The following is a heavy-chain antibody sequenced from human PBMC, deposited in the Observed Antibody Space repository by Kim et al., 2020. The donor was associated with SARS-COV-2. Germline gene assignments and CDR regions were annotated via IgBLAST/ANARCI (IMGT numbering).Heavy chain of an antibody. CDR3: TRDLDWLLFDY. J-gene: IGHJ4*02. D-gene: IGHD3-3*01. Sequence: TIYADSVKGRFTICRDNDKNTLYLQMNSLRGEDTAVYYCTRDLDWLLFDYWGQGTLVTVSS. V-gene: IGHV3-74*01. CDR2: T.